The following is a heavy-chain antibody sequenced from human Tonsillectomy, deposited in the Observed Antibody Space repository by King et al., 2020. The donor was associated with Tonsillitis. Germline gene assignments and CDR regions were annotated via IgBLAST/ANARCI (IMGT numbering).Heavy chain of an antibody. V-gene: IGHV5-51*01. CDR3: ARLTPDFWYFDL. J-gene: IGHJ2*01. CDR2: IYPSDSVT. Sequence: VQLVESGAEVKKPGESLKISCKGSGYSFTSYWIGWVRQMPGTGLEWMGSIYPSDSVTRNSPSFQGQVTISADKSIRTAYLQWSSLKASDTAMYYCARLTPDFWYFDLWGRGTLVTVSS. CDR1: GYSFTSYW.